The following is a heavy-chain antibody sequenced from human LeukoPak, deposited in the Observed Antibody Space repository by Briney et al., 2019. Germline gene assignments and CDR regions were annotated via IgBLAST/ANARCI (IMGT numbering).Heavy chain of an antibody. V-gene: IGHV4-34*01. CDR3: ARGALYYGSGSYNFDP. CDR2: INHSGST. J-gene: IGHJ5*02. Sequence: SETLFLTCAVYGGSFSGYYWSWIRQPPGKGLEWIGEINHSGSTNYNPSLKSRVTISVDTSKNQFSLKLSSVTAADTAVYYCARGALYYGSGSYNFDPWGQGTLVTVSS. D-gene: IGHD3-10*01. CDR1: GGSFSGYY.